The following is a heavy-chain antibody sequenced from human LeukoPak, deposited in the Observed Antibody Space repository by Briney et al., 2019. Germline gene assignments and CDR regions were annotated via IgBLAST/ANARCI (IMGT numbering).Heavy chain of an antibody. CDR3: ARDPSSSSWYSYFDY. CDR2: IYTSGST. J-gene: IGHJ4*02. CDR1: GGSISSYY. D-gene: IGHD6-13*01. V-gene: IGHV4-4*07. Sequence: SETLSLTCTVSGGSISSYYWSWIRQPAGKGLEWIGRIYTSGSTNYNPSLKSRVTIPVDTSKNQFSLKLSSVTAADTAVYYCARDPSSSSWYSYFDYWGQGTLVTVSS.